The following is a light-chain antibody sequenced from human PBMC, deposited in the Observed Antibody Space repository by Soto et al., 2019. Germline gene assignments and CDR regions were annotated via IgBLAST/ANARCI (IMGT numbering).Light chain of an antibody. CDR2: GAS. CDR1: QSVSNN. J-gene: IGKJ5*01. CDR3: QQYNNWPIT. V-gene: IGKV3-15*01. Sequence: EIVMTQSPATLSLSPGERATLSCMASQSVSNNYLAWYQQKPGQAPRLLIYGASTRATGIPARFSGSGSGTEFTLTISSLQSEDFAVYYCQQYNNWPITFGQGTRLEIK.